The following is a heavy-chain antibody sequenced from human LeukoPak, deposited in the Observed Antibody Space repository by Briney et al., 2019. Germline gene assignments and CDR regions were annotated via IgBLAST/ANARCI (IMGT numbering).Heavy chain of an antibody. Sequence: GGSLRLSCAASGFTFSNYAMSWVRQAPGKGLAWVSIISGSGGTTYYGDSVKGRFTISRDNSKNTLYLQMNSLRAEDTAVYYCAKDPTYYGSGSYYQDYWGQGTLVTVSS. CDR2: ISGSGGTT. CDR3: AKDPTYYGSGSYYQDY. V-gene: IGHV3-23*01. D-gene: IGHD3-10*01. CDR1: GFTFSNYA. J-gene: IGHJ4*02.